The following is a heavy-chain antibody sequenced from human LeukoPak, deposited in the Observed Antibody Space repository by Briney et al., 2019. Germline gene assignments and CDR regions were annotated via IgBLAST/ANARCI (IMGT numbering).Heavy chain of an antibody. Sequence: GGSLRLSCAASGFTFSSYWMNWVRQAPGKGLEWVANIKRDGSEKYYVDSVKGRFTISRDNAKNSLYLQMNSLRAEDTAVYYCAREDIAAAYFDYWAREPWSRSPQ. D-gene: IGHD6-13*01. J-gene: IGHJ4*02. CDR3: AREDIAAAYFDY. V-gene: IGHV3-7*01. CDR2: IKRDGSEK. CDR1: GFTFSSYW.